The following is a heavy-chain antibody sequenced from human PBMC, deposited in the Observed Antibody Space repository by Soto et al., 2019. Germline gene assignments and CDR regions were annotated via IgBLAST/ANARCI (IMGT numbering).Heavy chain of an antibody. CDR1: GFTFRSYV. Sequence: QVQLVESGGGVVQPGTSLRLSCVGSGFTFRSYVIHWVRQAPGKGLEWVALTSYDGSNNFYGDSVKGRFTISRDNSRNTVELPMDSLRPEDTALYYCARWGTTGGLDVWGQGTLVSVSS. D-gene: IGHD3-16*01. CDR2: TSYDGSNN. V-gene: IGHV3-33*05. J-gene: IGHJ4*02. CDR3: ARWGTTGGLDV.